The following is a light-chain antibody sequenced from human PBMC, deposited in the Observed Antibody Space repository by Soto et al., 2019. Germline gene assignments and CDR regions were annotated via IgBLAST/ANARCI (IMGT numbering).Light chain of an antibody. CDR2: AAS. CDR3: QQSYSTPIT. J-gene: IGKJ5*01. Sequence: QSPSSLSASLGGRIKLTLPASQSISSYLNWYQQKPGKAPKLLIYAASSLQSGVPSRFSGSGSGTDFTLTISSLQPEDFATYYCQQSYSTPITFGQGARLVI. CDR1: QSISSY. V-gene: IGKV1-39*01.